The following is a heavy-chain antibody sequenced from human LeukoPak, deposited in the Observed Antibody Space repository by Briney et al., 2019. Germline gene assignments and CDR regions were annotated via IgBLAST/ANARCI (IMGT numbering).Heavy chain of an antibody. V-gene: IGHV3-9*01. CDR1: GFTFDDYA. Sequence: GGSLRLSCAAPGFTFDDYAMHWVRQAPGKGLEWVSGISWNSGSIGYADSVKGRFTISRDNAKNSLYLQMNSLRAEDTAVYYCARDLQDYVGDDAFDIWGQGTMVTVSS. CDR3: ARDLQDYVGDDAFDI. D-gene: IGHD3-16*01. J-gene: IGHJ3*02. CDR2: ISWNSGSI.